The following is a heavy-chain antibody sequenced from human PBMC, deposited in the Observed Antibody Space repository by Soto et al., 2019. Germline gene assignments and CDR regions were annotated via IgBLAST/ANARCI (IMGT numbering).Heavy chain of an antibody. CDR2: MSYDGTKE. V-gene: IGHV3-30*18. J-gene: IGHJ4*02. CDR1: GFTLTTYG. D-gene: IGHD6-13*01. CDR3: AKEFGSTWIDH. Sequence: GGSLRLSCAASGFTLTTYGMHWVRQAPGKGLEWVAAMSYDGTKEYYADSVKGRFTISRDSSRNTLFLQLNSLRAEDTAVYYCAKEFGSTWIDHWGEGTLVIVSS.